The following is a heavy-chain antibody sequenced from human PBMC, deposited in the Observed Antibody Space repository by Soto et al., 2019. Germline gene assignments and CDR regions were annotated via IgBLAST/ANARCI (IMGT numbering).Heavy chain of an antibody. J-gene: IGHJ6*02. CDR1: GFTFSSYA. D-gene: IGHD6-13*01. V-gene: IGHV3-30-3*01. CDR2: ISYDGSNK. Sequence: GGSLRLSCAASGFTFSSYAMHWVRQAPGKWLEWVAVISYDGSNKYYADSVKGRFTISRDNSKNTLYLQMNSLRAEDTAVYYCARDLRVHSSSWSCGMDVWGQGXTVTV. CDR3: ARDLRVHSSSWSCGMDV.